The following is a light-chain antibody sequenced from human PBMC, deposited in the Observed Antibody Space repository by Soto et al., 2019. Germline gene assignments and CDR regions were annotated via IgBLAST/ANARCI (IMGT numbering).Light chain of an antibody. J-gene: IGKJ4*01. CDR2: DAS. CDR1: QSISSQ. V-gene: IGKV3-11*01. Sequence: EIVLTQSPATLSLSPGERATLSCRASQSISSQLAWYQQKPGQAPRLLIHDASNRATGIPARFSGSGSGTDFTLTISSLEPEDFAVYYCQQRSNWPRLTFGGGTKVDIK. CDR3: QQRSNWPRLT.